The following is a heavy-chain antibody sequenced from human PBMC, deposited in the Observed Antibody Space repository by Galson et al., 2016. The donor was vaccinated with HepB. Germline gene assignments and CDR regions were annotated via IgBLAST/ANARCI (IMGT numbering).Heavy chain of an antibody. CDR3: ASGPDWNHAY. Sequence: SLRLSCAISGFTFNDYDMHWVRQGRGESLEWVANMRPAGDKYYPGSVKGRFTVSRESAKNSFYLQMDSLGAGDSGVYFWASGPDWNHAYWGQGTLVTVSS. J-gene: IGHJ4*02. CDR2: MRPAGDK. CDR1: GFTFNDYD. V-gene: IGHV3-13*01. D-gene: IGHD1-1*01.